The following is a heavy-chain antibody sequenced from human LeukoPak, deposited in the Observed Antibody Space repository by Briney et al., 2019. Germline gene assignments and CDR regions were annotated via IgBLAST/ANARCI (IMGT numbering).Heavy chain of an antibody. CDR1: GGTFISYA. CDR3: ATEEYEDHVRGFDY. D-gene: IGHD1-14*01. V-gene: IGHV1-69*04. J-gene: IGHJ4*02. CDR2: IIPILGIA. Sequence: ASVKVSCKASGGTFISYAISWVRQAPGQGLEWMGRIIPILGIANYAQKFQGRVTITADKSTSTAYMELSSLRSEDTAVYYCATEEYEDHVRGFDYWGQGTLVTVSS.